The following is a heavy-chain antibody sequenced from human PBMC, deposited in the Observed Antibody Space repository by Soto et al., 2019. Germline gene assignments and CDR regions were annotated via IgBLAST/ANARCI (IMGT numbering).Heavy chain of an antibody. J-gene: IGHJ4*02. V-gene: IGHV2-5*02. CDR3: AHSPAYCSGPGCAYFDH. CDR2: IYGDDNK. Sequence: QITLKESGPTLVKPTQTLTLTCTFSGFSLSTNRVGVGWIRQPPGKALEWLTLIYGDDNKHYSPSLKTRLTITKYTSKNQVVLTLTNLDPVDTATYYCAHSPAYCSGPGCAYFDHWGLGTLVTVSS. D-gene: IGHD2-15*01. CDR1: GFSLSTNRVG.